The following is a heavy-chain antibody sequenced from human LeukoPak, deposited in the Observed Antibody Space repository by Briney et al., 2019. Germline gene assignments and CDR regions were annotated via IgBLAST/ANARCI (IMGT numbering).Heavy chain of an antibody. CDR3: ARGLLLIAAAGNYFDY. J-gene: IGHJ4*02. Sequence: KPSETLSLTCTVSGGSISSSSYYWGWIRQPPGKGLEWIGSIYYSGSTYYNPSLKSRVTISVDTSKNQFSLKLSSVTAADTAVYYCARGLLLIAAAGNYFDYWGQGTLVTVSS. D-gene: IGHD6-13*01. CDR1: GGSISSSSYY. V-gene: IGHV4-39*07. CDR2: IYYSGST.